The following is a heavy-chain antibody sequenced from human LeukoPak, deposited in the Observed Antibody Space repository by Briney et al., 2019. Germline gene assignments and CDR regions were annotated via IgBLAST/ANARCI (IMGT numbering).Heavy chain of an antibody. Sequence: PGGSLRLSCAASGFTFSSYSMNWVRQAPGKGLEWVSSIRSSSSYIYYADSVKGRFTISRDNAKNSLYLQMNSLRAEDTAIYYCARDNSGWSRDYWGQGTLVTISS. D-gene: IGHD6-19*01. CDR2: IRSSSSYI. CDR3: ARDNSGWSRDY. J-gene: IGHJ4*02. V-gene: IGHV3-21*01. CDR1: GFTFSSYS.